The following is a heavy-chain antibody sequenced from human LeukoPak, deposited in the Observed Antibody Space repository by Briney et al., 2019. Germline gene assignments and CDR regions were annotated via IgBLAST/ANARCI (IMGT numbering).Heavy chain of an antibody. D-gene: IGHD2-8*01. J-gene: IGHJ4*02. CDR2: ISPTGGNT. CDR1: GFTFSSAA. Sequence: GESLKRSRAASGFTFSSAAMTWVRQAPGKGLEWVSLISPTGGNTFYADSVKGRFTISRDNSKNTLYLEMNSLRAEDTAVYFCAKDIQCTYWGQGALVTVSS. CDR3: AKDIQCTY. V-gene: IGHV3-23*01.